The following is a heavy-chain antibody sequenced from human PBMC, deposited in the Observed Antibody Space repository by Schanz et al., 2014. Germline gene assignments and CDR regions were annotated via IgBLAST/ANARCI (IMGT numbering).Heavy chain of an antibody. CDR2: LSGSGAGT. CDR3: AKHVRSLTGNDY. CDR1: GFTFSNYA. V-gene: IGHV3-23*01. J-gene: IGHJ4*02. D-gene: IGHD3-9*01. Sequence: EVQLLESGGGFVQPGGSLRLSCAASGFTFSNYAMGWVPQTPGKGLEWVSTLSGSGAGTHYADSVKGRFIISRDNSKNTLYLQVNSLRAEDTAVYYCAKHVRSLTGNDYWGQGTLVTVSS.